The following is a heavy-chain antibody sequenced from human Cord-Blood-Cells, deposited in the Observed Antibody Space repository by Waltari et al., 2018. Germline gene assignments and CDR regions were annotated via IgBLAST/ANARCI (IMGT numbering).Heavy chain of an antibody. Sequence: EVQLLESGGGLVQPGGSLRLSCAASGFTFSSYAMSWVRQAPGKGLEWVSAISGSGGSTYYADSWKGRFTISRDNSKNTLYLQMNSLRAEDTAVYYCANLEGYSGYDFDYWGQGTLVTVSS. J-gene: IGHJ4*02. CDR3: ANLEGYSGYDFDY. CDR2: ISGSGGST. V-gene: IGHV3-23*01. CDR1: GFTFSSYA. D-gene: IGHD5-12*01.